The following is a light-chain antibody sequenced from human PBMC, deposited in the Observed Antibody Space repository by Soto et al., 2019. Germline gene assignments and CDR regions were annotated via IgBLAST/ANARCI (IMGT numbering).Light chain of an antibody. CDR1: SSDVGGYNY. V-gene: IGLV2-14*01. Sequence: QSVLTQPASVSGSPGQSITISCTGTSSDVGGYNYVSWCQQHPGKAPKLMIYEVSNRPSGVSNRFSGSKSGNTASLTISGLQAEDEADYYCCSYTSSSTLEGYVFGTGTKVTVL. J-gene: IGLJ1*01. CDR2: EVS. CDR3: CSYTSSSTLEGYV.